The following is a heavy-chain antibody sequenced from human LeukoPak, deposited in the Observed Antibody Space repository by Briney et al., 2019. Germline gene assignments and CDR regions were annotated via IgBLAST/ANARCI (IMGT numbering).Heavy chain of an antibody. D-gene: IGHD2-15*01. CDR2: IYYSGTT. J-gene: IGHJ4*02. CDR3: TRERVSAGGFDY. V-gene: IGHV4-59*01. CDR1: GGSISPYY. Sequence: PSETLSLTCSVSGGSISPYYWSWIRQPPGKGLEWIGYIYYSGTTNYNPSLQSRVTISVATSKNPFSLKLSSVTAADTALYYCTRERVSAGGFDYWGQGTLVTVSS.